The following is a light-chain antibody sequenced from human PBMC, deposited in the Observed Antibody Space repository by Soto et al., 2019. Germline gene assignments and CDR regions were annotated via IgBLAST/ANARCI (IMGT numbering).Light chain of an antibody. CDR2: YVN. J-gene: IGLJ1*01. CDR1: STDVGSFNR. CDR3: CSYAGGHTWV. V-gene: IGLV2-18*02. Sequence: QSVLTQPRSVSGSPGQSVTISCTGTSTDVGSFNRVSWYQQPPGTAPKLMIYYVNNRPSGVPDRFSGSKSGNTASLTISGLQAEDEADYYCCSYAGGHTWVFGTGTKLTVL.